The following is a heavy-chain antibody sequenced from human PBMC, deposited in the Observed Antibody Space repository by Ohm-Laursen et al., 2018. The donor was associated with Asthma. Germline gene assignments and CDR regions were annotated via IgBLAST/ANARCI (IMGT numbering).Heavy chain of an antibody. D-gene: IGHD2-15*01. J-gene: IGHJ4*02. CDR3: ARKAGSCIVSTCYSLDF. CDR1: GGTFNTYV. CDR2: LNSVFGTS. V-gene: IGHV1-69*01. Sequence: SSVKVSCKSLGGTFNTYVIGWVRQAPGQGLEWLGGLNSVFGTSTYAQKFHDRFTITADEYTSTVNMTLSSLTSEDTAVYYCARKAGSCIVSTCYSLDFWGQGTLVTVSS.